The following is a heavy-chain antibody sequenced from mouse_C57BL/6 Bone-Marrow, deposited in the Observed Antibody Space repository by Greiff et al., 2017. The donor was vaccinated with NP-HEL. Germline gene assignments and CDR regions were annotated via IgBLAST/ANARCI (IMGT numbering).Heavy chain of an antibody. CDR1: GFTFSSYA. CDR2: ISDGGSYT. D-gene: IGHD2-4*01. Sequence: VQLVESGGGLVKPGGSLKLSCAASGFTFSSYAMSWVRQTPEKRLEWVATISDGGSYTYYPDNVKGRFTISRDNAKNNLYLQMSHLKSEDTAMYYCAREATMTTRGAWFAYWGQGTLVTVSA. CDR3: AREATMTTRGAWFAY. V-gene: IGHV5-4*01. J-gene: IGHJ3*01.